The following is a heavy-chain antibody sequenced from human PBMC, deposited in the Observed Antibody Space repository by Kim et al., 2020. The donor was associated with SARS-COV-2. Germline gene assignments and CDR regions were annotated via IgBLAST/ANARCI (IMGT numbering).Heavy chain of an antibody. V-gene: IGHV3-30*01. CDR3: ARDGGGDYYGSGSYYYDY. Sequence: NGRFTISRDNSKNTLYLQMNSLRAEDTAVYYCARDGGGDYYGSGSYYYDYWGQGTLVTVSS. D-gene: IGHD3-10*01. J-gene: IGHJ4*02.